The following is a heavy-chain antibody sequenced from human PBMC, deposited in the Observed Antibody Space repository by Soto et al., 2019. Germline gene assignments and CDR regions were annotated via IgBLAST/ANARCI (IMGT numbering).Heavy chain of an antibody. D-gene: IGHD1-26*01. V-gene: IGHV1-3*01. CDR3: ARDRGIEEYLKEVGARLNRFDP. Sequence: ASVKVSCKASGYTFTSYAMHWVRQAPGQRLEWMGWINAGNGNTKYSQKFQGRVTITRDTSASTAYMELSSLRSEDTAVYYCARDRGIEEYLKEVGARLNRFDPWGQGTLVTVSS. CDR1: GYTFTSYA. J-gene: IGHJ5*02. CDR2: INAGNGNT.